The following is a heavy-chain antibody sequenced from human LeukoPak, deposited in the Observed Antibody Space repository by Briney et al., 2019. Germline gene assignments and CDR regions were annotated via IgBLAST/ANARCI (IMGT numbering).Heavy chain of an antibody. D-gene: IGHD2-2*01. CDR2: ISGSGGST. Sequence: GASLRLSCAASGFTFSSYAMSWLRQAPGKGLECVSPISGSGGSTYYADSVKGRFTISRDNSKNTLYLQMNSLRAEDTAVYYCAKDLYCSSTSCFYFDYWGQGTLVTVSS. J-gene: IGHJ4*02. V-gene: IGHV3-23*01. CDR1: GFTFSSYA. CDR3: AKDLYCSSTSCFYFDY.